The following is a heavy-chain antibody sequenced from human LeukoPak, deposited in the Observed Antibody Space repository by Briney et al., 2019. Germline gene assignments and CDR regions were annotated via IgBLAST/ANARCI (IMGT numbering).Heavy chain of an antibody. Sequence: ASVKVSCKASGYTFTSYDINWVRQATGQGLKWMGWMNPNSGNTGYAQKFQGRVTMTRNTSISTAYMELSSLRSDDTAVYYCAYCSGGSCYSGNAFDIWGQGTMVTVSS. J-gene: IGHJ3*02. CDR2: MNPNSGNT. V-gene: IGHV1-8*01. CDR3: AYCSGGSCYSGNAFDI. CDR1: GYTFTSYD. D-gene: IGHD2-15*01.